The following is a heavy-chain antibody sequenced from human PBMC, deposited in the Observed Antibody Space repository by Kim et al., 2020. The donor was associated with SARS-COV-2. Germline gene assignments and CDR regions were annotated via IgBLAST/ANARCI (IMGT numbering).Heavy chain of an antibody. CDR2: IRSKAYGGTT. J-gene: IGHJ4*02. CDR1: GFTFGDYA. V-gene: IGHV3-49*03. CDR3: TRTPPYYYGSEPDNHSSFDY. D-gene: IGHD3-10*01. Sequence: GGSLRLSCTASGFTFGDYAMSWFRQAPGKGLEWVGFIRSKAYGGTTEYAASVKGRFTISRDDSKSIAYLQMNSLKTEDTAVYYCTRTPPYYYGSEPDNHSSFDYWGQGTLVTVSS.